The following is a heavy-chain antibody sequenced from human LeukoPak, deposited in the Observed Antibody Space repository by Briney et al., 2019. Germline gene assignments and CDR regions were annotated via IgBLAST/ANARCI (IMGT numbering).Heavy chain of an antibody. V-gene: IGHV3-23*01. J-gene: IGHJ6*02. CDR2: ISSSSSYI. D-gene: IGHD3-16*01. Sequence: GGSLRLSCATSGFAFDDHGLSWVRQAPGKGLEWVSSISSSSSYIYYADSVKGRFTISRDNSKNTLYLQMNSLRAEDTAVYYCAKGLREEGIKYYYYGMDVWGQGTTVTVSS. CDR1: GFAFDDHG. CDR3: AKGLREEGIKYYYYGMDV.